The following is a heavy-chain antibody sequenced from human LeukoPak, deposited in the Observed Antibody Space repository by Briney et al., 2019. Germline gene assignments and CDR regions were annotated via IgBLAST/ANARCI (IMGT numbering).Heavy chain of an antibody. CDR1: GGSFTDYF. D-gene: IGHD1-1*01. V-gene: IGHV4-34*01. J-gene: IGHJ2*01. CDR3: ARLFACSGGNCPSVGYGYLDL. Sequence: SETLSLTCTVYGGSFTDYFWTWIRQSPGKGLEWIGEINDYTGDTNYNPSLNSRVSISLEKSKNQFSLELRSVTAADTAVYYCARLFACSGGNCPSVGYGYLDLWGPGTLVTVSS. CDR2: INDYTGDT.